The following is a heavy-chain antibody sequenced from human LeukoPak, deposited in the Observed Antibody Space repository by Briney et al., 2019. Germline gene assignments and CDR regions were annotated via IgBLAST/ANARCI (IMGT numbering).Heavy chain of an antibody. CDR2: INHSGST. V-gene: IGHV4-34*01. D-gene: IGHD4-23*01. J-gene: IGHJ1*01. Sequence: PSETLSLTCAVYGGSFSGYYWSWIRQPPGKGLEWIGEINHSGSTNYNPSLKSRVTISVDTSKNQFSLKLSSVTAADTAVYYCASTRGYGGNHQHWGQGTLVTVSS. CDR3: ASTRGYGGNHQH. CDR1: GGSFSGYY.